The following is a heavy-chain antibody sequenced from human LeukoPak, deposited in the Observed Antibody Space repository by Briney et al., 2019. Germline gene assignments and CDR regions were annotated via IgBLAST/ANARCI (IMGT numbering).Heavy chain of an antibody. V-gene: IGHV3-30*02. CDR2: IRYDGSNK. CDR1: GFTLSSYG. J-gene: IGHJ4*02. Sequence: GGSLRLSCAASGFTLSSYGMHWVRQAPGKGLEWVAFIRYDGSNKYYADSVKGRFTISRDNSKNTLYQQMNSVRAEDTAVYYCSKDRGIGLAVASLDYWGQGTLVTVYS. CDR3: SKDRGIGLAVASLDY. D-gene: IGHD3/OR15-3a*01.